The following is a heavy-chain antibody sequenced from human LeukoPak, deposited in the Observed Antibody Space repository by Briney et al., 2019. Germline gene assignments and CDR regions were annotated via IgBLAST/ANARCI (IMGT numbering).Heavy chain of an antibody. CDR1: AGSVSSGTYY. CDR3: VRHISANTGYFDS. V-gene: IGHV4-39*01. CDR2: IHYSGSS. Sequence: SETLSLTCTISAGSVSSGTYYWGWIRQSPGKGLEWIGSIHYSGSSYYNPSLKSRAAIFVDTSRDQVSMDLSYVTAADTALYYCVRHISANTGYFDSCGQGTLVTVSS. J-gene: IGHJ4*02.